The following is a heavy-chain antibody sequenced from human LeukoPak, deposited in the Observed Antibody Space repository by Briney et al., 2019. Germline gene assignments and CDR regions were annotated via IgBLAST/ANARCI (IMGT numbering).Heavy chain of an antibody. CDR3: ARLRGGVQLWGD. Sequence: SETLSLTCAVSGGSITSNSYSWSCIRQPPGKGLKWIVTLSHAGTNYYNPSLKRRVTMPVDWSKNQFSLKLTSVTATDTAVYYCARLRGGVQLWGDWGQGTLVTVSS. D-gene: IGHD5-18*01. J-gene: IGHJ4*02. CDR2: LSHAGTN. CDR1: GGSITSNSYS. V-gene: IGHV4-39*01.